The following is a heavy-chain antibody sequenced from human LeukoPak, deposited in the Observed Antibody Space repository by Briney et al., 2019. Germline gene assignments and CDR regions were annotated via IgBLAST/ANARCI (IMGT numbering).Heavy chain of an antibody. CDR2: ISYDGSKK. V-gene: IGHV3-30-3*01. CDR1: GFTFSNYA. J-gene: IGHJ4*02. CDR3: ARDHSGYDYWFDY. D-gene: IGHD5-12*01. Sequence: PGRSLRLSCAASGFTFSNYAMHWVRQAPHKGLEWVAVISYDGSKKYHADSVKGRFTISRDNSKNTLSLQMDSLRVEDTAMYYCARDHSGYDYWFDYWGQGTLVTVSS.